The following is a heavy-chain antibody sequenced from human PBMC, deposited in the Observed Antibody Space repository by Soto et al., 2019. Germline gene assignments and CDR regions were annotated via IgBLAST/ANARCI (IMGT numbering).Heavy chain of an antibody. D-gene: IGHD6-6*01. CDR1: GFTLRGYA. Sequence: EVQLAESGGGLAQPGGSLRLSCAASGFTLRGYAMDWVRQAPGKGLEYVSGISSNGVGTYYANSVQGIFTISRDNSKNTVYLQMGSLRPEDMAVYYCARRARPDFYYMDVWGEGTTVTVSS. J-gene: IGHJ6*03. CDR3: ARRARPDFYYMDV. V-gene: IGHV3-64*01. CDR2: ISSNGVGT.